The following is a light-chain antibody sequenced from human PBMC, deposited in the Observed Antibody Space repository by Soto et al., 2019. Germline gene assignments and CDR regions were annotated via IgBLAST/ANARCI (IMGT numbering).Light chain of an antibody. J-gene: IGKJ4*01. CDR2: DAS. CDR3: QQYNNWPLT. CDR1: HRVNTY. V-gene: IGKV3-15*01. Sequence: EILMTQSPATLSVSPGERATLSCRASHRVNTYLAWYQQRPGQAPRLLIYDASTRATGIPARFSGSGSGTEFTLTISSLQSEDFAIYYCQQYNNWPLTFGGGTKVDI.